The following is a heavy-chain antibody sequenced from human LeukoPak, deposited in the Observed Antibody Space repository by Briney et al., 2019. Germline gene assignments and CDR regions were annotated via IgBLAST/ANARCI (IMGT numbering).Heavy chain of an antibody. V-gene: IGHV4-34*01. CDR1: GRSFSGYY. J-gene: IGHJ6*02. Sequence: SETLSLTCAVYGRSFSGYYWSWIRQPPGKGLEWIGEINHSGSTNYNPSLKSRVTISVDTSKNQFSLKLSSVTAADTAVYYCARGGFGSWYFKAGMDVWGQGTTVTVSS. CDR3: ARGGFGSWYFKAGMDV. CDR2: INHSGST. D-gene: IGHD6-13*01.